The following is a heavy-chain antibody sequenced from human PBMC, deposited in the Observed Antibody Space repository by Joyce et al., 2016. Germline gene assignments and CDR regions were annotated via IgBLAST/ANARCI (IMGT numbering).Heavy chain of an antibody. Sequence: EVQLLESGGGLVQPGKSLRLACVASGFTFSNYAMSWVRQAPGKGLEWVSTFSGSGNYTYYADSAKGRVTIARDKSKNTLYLQMDSLRAEDTAIYFCAKDRGTITTYYFDYWGQGILVTVSS. CDR2: FSGSGNYT. D-gene: IGHD5-24*01. V-gene: IGHV3-23*01. J-gene: IGHJ4*02. CDR3: AKDRGTITTYYFDY. CDR1: GFTFSNYA.